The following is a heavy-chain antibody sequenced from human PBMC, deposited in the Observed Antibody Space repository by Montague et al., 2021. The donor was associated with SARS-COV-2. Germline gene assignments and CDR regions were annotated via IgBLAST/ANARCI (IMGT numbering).Heavy chain of an antibody. CDR2: ISHDGGKK. Sequence: SLRLSCAASGFTFSTYGMHWVRQAPGKGLEWAAVISHDGGKKYYAESVKGRLTISRDNSKNTLYLQMNSLRAEDTAIYYCVKGDVSPGDHWGQGTQVTVSS. V-gene: IGHV3-30*18. J-gene: IGHJ4*02. CDR1: GFTFSTYG. CDR3: VKGDVSPGDH.